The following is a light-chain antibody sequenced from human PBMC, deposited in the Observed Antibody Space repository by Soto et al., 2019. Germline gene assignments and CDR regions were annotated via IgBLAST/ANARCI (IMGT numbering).Light chain of an antibody. CDR3: GSYAGSITYV. CDR2: EVS. Sequence: QSVRTQSPAASGSIVTGVVRSCNRTSSGVGGYNFVSWYQRPPRKAPKPMIYEVSKRPSGVPDRFSGSKSGNTASLTVSEFQAEDEADYYCGSYAGSITYVRGTGTKVSVL. J-gene: IGLJ1*01. V-gene: IGLV2-8*01. CDR1: SSGVGGYNF.